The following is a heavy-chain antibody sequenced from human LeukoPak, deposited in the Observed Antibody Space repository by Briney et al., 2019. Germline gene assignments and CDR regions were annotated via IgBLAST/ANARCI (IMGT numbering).Heavy chain of an antibody. CDR1: GFTFSSYG. CDR3: ARDRFVLYQLLSDAFDI. CDR2: IRYDGSNK. J-gene: IGHJ3*02. Sequence: PGGSLRLSCAASGFTFSSYGMHWVRQAPGKGLEWVAFIRYDGSNKYYADSVKGRFTISRDNAKNSLYLQMNSLRAEDTAVYYCARDRFVLYQLLSDAFDIWGQGTMVTVSS. D-gene: IGHD2-2*01. V-gene: IGHV3-30*02.